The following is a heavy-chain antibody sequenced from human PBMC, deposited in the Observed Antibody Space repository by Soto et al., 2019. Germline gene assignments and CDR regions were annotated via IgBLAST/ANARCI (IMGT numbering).Heavy chain of an antibody. D-gene: IGHD3-22*01. J-gene: IGHJ4*02. CDR2: INPNSGDT. CDR3: ARIKTYYDSRGGIAY. V-gene: IGHV1-2*02. CDR1: GYTFTGYF. Sequence: QVQLVQSEAEVKKPGASVKVSCKASGYTFTGYFVHWVRQAPGQGLEWMGWINPNSGDTNYAQNFQGRVTMTRDTSINTAYMELNRLRSDDTAVYYCARIKTYYDSRGGIAYCGQGALVTVSS.